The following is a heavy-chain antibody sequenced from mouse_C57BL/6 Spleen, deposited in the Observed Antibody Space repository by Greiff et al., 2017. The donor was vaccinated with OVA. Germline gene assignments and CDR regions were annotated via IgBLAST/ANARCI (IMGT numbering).Heavy chain of an antibody. CDR1: GYSFTGYY. J-gene: IGHJ2*01. V-gene: IGHV1-42*01. CDR3: TRSAEFDY. CDR2: INPSTGGT. Sequence: VQLQQSGPELVKPGASVKISCKASGYSFTGYYMNWVKQSPEKSLEWIGEINPSTGGTTYNQKFKAKATLTVDKSSSTAYMQLKSLTSEDSAVYYGTRSAEFDYWGQGTTLTVSS.